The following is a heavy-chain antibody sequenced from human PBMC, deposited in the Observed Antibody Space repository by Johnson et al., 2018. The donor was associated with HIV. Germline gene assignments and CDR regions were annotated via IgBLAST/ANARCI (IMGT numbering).Heavy chain of an antibody. D-gene: IGHD1-20*01. CDR2: IYYDGSNK. J-gene: IGHJ3*01. Sequence: QVQLVESGGGVVQPGRSLRLSCAASGFTFSSYGMHWVRQAPGKGLEWVAGIYYDGSNKYYADSMKGRFTISRDNYQNTLYLQMNSLRAEDTAVYYCAKDSMGFNWNQFEAFDVWGQGTMVTVSS. CDR1: GFTFSSYG. V-gene: IGHV3-33*06. CDR3: AKDSMGFNWNQFEAFDV.